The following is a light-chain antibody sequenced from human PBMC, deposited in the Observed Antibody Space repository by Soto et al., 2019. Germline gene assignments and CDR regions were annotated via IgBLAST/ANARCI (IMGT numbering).Light chain of an antibody. J-gene: IGKJ5*01. CDR1: QNTNNY. Sequence: DIQMTQSPSSLSASVGARVPITCQASQNTNNYLNWYQQKPGRAPKLLIYDASNLEAGVPSRFRGSGSGTDFTFTISRLQPEDIATYYCQQYENLPTFGQGTRLEIK. V-gene: IGKV1-33*01. CDR3: QQYENLPT. CDR2: DAS.